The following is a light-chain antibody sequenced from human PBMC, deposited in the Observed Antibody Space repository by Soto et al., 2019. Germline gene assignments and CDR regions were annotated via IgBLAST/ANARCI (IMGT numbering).Light chain of an antibody. CDR3: GSWDSSLSAYV. V-gene: IGLV1-51*01. J-gene: IGLJ1*01. Sequence: QSALTQPPSVSAAPGQKVTISCSGSSSNIGGNSVSWYQQLPGTAPKLLIYDGNKRPSGIPDRFSGSKSGTSATLGITGFQTGDEADYYCGSWDSSLSAYVFGTGTNVTVL. CDR2: DGN. CDR1: SSNIGGNS.